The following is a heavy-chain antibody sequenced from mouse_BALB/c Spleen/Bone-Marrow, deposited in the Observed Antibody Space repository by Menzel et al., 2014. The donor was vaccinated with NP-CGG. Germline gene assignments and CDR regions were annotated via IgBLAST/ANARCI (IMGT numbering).Heavy chain of an antibody. J-gene: IGHJ1*01. V-gene: IGHV1S41*01. CDR1: GYTFTSYW. CDR2: IAPGSGST. CDR3: ARRYFDV. Sequence: DLVKPGASVKLSCKASGYTFTSYWINWIKQRPGQGLEWIGRIAPGSGSTYYNEMFKGKATLTVDTSSSTAYIQLSSLSSEDSAVYFCARRYFDVGGAGTTFTVSS.